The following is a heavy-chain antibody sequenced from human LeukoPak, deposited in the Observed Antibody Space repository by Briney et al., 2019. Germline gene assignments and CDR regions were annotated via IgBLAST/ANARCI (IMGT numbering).Heavy chain of an antibody. CDR2: IKSKTDGGTT. D-gene: IGHD6-13*01. CDR3: TTDSSSWLGVFDY. CDR1: GFTFSNAW. Sequence: GGSLRLSRAASGFTFSNAWMSWVRQAPGKGLEWVGRIKSKTDGGTTDYAAPVKGRFTISRDDSKNTLYLQMNSLKTEDTAVYYCTTDSSSWLGVFDYWGQGTLVTVSS. V-gene: IGHV3-15*01. J-gene: IGHJ4*02.